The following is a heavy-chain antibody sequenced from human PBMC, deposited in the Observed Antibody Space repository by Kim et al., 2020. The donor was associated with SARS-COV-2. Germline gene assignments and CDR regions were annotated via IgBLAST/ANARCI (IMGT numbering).Heavy chain of an antibody. J-gene: IGHJ6*02. V-gene: IGHV1-46*01. CDR3: ARETSSSDYYYYGMDV. D-gene: IGHD6-6*01. Sequence: KCQGRVTMTRDTSTSTVYMELSSLRSEDTAVYYCARETSSSDYYYYGMDVWGQGTTVTVSS.